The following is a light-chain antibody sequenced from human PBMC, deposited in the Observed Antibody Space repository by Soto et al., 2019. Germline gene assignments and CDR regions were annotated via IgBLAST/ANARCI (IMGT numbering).Light chain of an antibody. Sequence: QTVVTQEPSFSVSPGRTVTLTCGLSSGSVSTSYYPSWYQQTPGQAPRTLIYSTNTPSSGVPDRFSGSILGNKAALTITGAQADDDSDYYCVLYMGSGIGVFGGGTKVTVL. V-gene: IGLV8-61*01. CDR1: SGSVSTSYY. CDR3: VLYMGSGIGV. CDR2: STN. J-gene: IGLJ3*02.